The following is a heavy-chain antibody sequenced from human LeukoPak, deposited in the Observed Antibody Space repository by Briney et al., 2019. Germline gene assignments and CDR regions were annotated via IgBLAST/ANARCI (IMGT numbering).Heavy chain of an antibody. Sequence: GGSLRLSCAASGFTISSYSMNWVRQAPGKGIEWVSSISSSSIYIYYADSVKGRFTISRDNAKNSLYLQINSVRAEDTAVYYCARGGTLKTYDFHSWGQRTLVTVSS. V-gene: IGHV3-21*01. CDR2: ISSSSIYI. D-gene: IGHD1-26*01. J-gene: IGHJ5*01. CDR3: ARGGTLKTYDFHS. CDR1: GFTISSYS.